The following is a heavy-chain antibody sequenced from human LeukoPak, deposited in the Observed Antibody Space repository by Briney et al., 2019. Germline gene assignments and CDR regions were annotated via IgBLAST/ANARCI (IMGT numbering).Heavy chain of an antibody. Sequence: GGSLRLSCAASGFTFGSYSMNWVCQAPGKGLEWVSYISSSSSTIYYADSVKGRFTISRDNAKNSLYLQMNSLRAEDTAVYYCARDSAAPYGDDAFDIWGQGTVVTVSS. J-gene: IGHJ3*02. V-gene: IGHV3-48*01. CDR3: ARDSAAPYGDDAFDI. CDR1: GFTFGSYS. D-gene: IGHD6-13*01. CDR2: ISSSSSTI.